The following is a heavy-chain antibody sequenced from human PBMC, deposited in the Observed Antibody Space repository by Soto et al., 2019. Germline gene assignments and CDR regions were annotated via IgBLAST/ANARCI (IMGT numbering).Heavy chain of an antibody. V-gene: IGHV3-33*01. CDR1: GFTFSSYG. J-gene: IGHJ3*02. CDR2: IWYDGSNK. D-gene: IGHD1-26*01. Sequence: GGSLRLSCAASGFTFSSYGMHWVRQAPGKGLEWVAVIWYDGSNKYYADSVKGRFTISRDNSKNTLYLQMNSLRAEDTAVYYCVHGSGSHDAFDIWGQGTMVTVSS. CDR3: VHGSGSHDAFDI.